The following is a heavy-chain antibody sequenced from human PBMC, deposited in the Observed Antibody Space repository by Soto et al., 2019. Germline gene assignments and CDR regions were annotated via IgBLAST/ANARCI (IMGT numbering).Heavy chain of an antibody. D-gene: IGHD3-10*01. Sequence: KVSCKTSGVSFNNNGIGWVRQAPGHGLEWMGGVSPPFRTSNYARKFQGRISITADASTGTVNMELSSLTSEDTAQYYCARVLYYGSGSYSPYGMDVWGQGTKVTVSS. CDR1: GVSFNNNG. CDR2: VSPPFRTS. J-gene: IGHJ6*02. V-gene: IGHV1-69*01. CDR3: ARVLYYGSGSYSPYGMDV.